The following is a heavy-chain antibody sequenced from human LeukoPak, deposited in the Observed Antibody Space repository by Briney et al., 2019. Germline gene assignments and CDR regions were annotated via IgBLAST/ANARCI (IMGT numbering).Heavy chain of an antibody. CDR3: ARTAKYYYGSETYYFFDY. J-gene: IGHJ4*02. CDR2: ICYSGST. Sequence: SETLSLTCIVSGGSLSRYYWSWIRQSPGKGLEWIGYICYSGSTTYNSSLKSRVTISVDTSKNQFSLKVTSVTPADTAVYYCARTAKYYYGSETYYFFDYWGQGTLVTVSS. CDR1: GGSLSRYY. D-gene: IGHD3-10*01. V-gene: IGHV4-59*01.